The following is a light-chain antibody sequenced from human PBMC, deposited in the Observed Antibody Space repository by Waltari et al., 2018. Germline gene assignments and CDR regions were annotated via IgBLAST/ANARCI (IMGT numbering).Light chain of an antibody. CDR2: KGI. CDR3: SMYMGSGVWV. V-gene: IGLV8-61*01. J-gene: IGLJ3*02. CDR1: SGLVFSTSY. Sequence: QPVVTQEPSLSVSPGGTVTLTWPWSSGLVFSTSYPTWYQQTPGQPPRTLVYKGISRSSGVPDRFSGSILGNTAALTITGAQADDESDYYCSMYMGSGVWVFGGGTKLTVL.